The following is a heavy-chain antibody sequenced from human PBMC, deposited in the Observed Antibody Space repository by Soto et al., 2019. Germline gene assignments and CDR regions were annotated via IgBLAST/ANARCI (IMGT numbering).Heavy chain of an antibody. CDR2: INPDSGGT. CDR3: AREIRSGYYKYWYFDL. Sequence: QVQLVQSGAEVREPGASVKVSCKASGYTFTIYHMHWVRQAPGQGLEWMGWINPDSGGTKYAQKFQGGVTLTRDTSISPVYMELSRLRSDDTAVYYCAREIRSGYYKYWYFDLWGRGTLVTVSS. D-gene: IGHD3-3*01. CDR1: GYTFTIYH. J-gene: IGHJ2*01. V-gene: IGHV1-2*02.